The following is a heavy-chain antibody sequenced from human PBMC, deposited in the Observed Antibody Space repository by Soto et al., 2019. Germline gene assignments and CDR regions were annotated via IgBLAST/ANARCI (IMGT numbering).Heavy chain of an antibody. Sequence: EVQLVESGGGLVKPGGSLRLSCGTSGFTFSSYSMNWVRQAPGKGLEWVSSISSSSSYTYYADSVKGRFTISRDNAKNSLYLQMNSLRAEDTAVYYCSRPPNYYDSRAYYGYWGQGTLVTVSS. J-gene: IGHJ4*02. CDR2: ISSSSSYT. D-gene: IGHD3-22*01. CDR1: GFTFSSYS. V-gene: IGHV3-21*01. CDR3: SRPPNYYDSRAYYGY.